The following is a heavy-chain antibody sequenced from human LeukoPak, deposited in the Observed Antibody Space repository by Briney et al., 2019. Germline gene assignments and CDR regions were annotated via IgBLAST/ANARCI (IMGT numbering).Heavy chain of an antibody. D-gene: IGHD6-13*01. CDR1: GGTFSSYA. CDR2: IIPIFGTA. J-gene: IGHJ5*02. V-gene: IGHV1-69*06. CDR3: ATWVAAAGSFDP. Sequence: ASVKVSCKASGGTFSSYAISWVRQAPGQGLEWMGGIIPIFGTANYAQKFQGRVTMTEDTSTDTAYMELSSLRSEDAAVYYCATWVAAAGSFDPWGQGTLVTVSS.